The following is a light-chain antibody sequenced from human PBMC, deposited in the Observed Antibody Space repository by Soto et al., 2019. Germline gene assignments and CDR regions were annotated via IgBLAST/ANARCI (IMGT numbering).Light chain of an antibody. CDR1: SSDVGGYNY. V-gene: IGLV2-14*01. CDR2: EVS. J-gene: IGLJ1*01. Sequence: QSALTQPASVPGSPGQSITISCTGTSSDVGGYNYVSWYQQQSGKAPKLMIHEVSNRPSGASSRFSGSKSGNTASLTISGLQAEDEADYYCSSYTSSRAYVFGIGTKVTVL. CDR3: SSYTSSRAYV.